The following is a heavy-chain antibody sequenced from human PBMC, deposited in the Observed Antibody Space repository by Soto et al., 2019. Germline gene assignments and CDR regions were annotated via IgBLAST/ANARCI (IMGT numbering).Heavy chain of an antibody. CDR1: GGSISSSY. CDR2: IYASGST. Sequence: SETLSGTCTCSGGSISSSYWIWIRHPAGKGLEWIGRIYASGSTNYNPSRKSRVTMSVDTSKNQFSLKLRSVTAADTAVYYCARACSSTSCYDVFDYWGQGTLVTVSS. V-gene: IGHV4-4*07. J-gene: IGHJ4*02. CDR3: ARACSSTSCYDVFDY. D-gene: IGHD2-2*01.